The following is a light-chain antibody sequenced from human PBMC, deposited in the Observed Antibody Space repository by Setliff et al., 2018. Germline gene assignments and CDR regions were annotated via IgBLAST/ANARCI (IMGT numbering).Light chain of an antibody. CDR3: SSYAGSSTLYV. CDR1: SSDVGGYNY. Sequence: QSALTQPASVSGSPGQSITISCTGTSSDVGGYNYVSWYQQHPGKAPKLMIYDASNRPSGVSNRFSGSKSANTASLTISGLQAEDEADYYCSSYAGSSTLYVFGTGTKVTLL. CDR2: DAS. V-gene: IGLV2-14*03. J-gene: IGLJ1*01.